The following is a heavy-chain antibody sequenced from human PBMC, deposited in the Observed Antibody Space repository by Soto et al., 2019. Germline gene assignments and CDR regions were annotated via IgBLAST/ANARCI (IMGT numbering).Heavy chain of an antibody. CDR1: GGSFSSGGSS. V-gene: IGHV4-30-2*01. D-gene: IGHD2-15*01. Sequence: QLQLQESGSGLVKPSQTLSLTCAFFGGSFSSGGSSWGWIRQPPGKGLEWIGYIYHSGSTYYNPSLKSRVTISVDRSKNQFSLKLSSVTAADTAVYYCARGQVVAAQHWGQGTLVTVSS. J-gene: IGHJ4*02. CDR3: ARGQVVAAQH. CDR2: IYHSGST.